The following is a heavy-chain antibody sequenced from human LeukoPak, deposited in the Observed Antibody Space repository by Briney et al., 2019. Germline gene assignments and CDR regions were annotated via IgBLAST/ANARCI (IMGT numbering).Heavy chain of an antibody. V-gene: IGHV3-30*02. CDR1: GFTFSYYG. J-gene: IGHJ4*02. Sequence: GGSLRLSCAASGFTFSYYGMHWVRQAPGKGLEWVAFIRYDESKKFYGDSVKGRFTISRGNSKNTLYLQMNSLRTEDTAVYYCAKSHLPNAYSGTYYCDYWGQGTLVTVSS. D-gene: IGHD1-26*01. CDR3: AKSHLPNAYSGTYYCDY. CDR2: IRYDESKK.